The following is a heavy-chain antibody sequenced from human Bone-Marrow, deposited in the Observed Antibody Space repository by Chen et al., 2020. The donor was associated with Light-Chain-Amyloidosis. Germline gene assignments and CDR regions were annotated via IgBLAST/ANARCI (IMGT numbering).Heavy chain of an antibody. J-gene: IGHJ4*02. CDR1: GFTFSSSA. CDR2: ISYDGNSK. CDR3: ARDLGGEGGHDY. V-gene: IGHV3-30-3*01. D-gene: IGHD3-10*01. Sequence: QVQLVESGGGVVQPGRSLRLSCAASGFTFSSSAMHWVRQAPGKGLEWLAVISYDGNSKYYAGSLKGRFTISRDNSKSTLYLQMNSLRAEDTAGYYCARDLGGEGGHDYWGQGILVTVSS.